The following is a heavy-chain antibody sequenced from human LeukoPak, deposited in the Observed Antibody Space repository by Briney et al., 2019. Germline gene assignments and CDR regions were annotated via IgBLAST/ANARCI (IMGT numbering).Heavy chain of an antibody. J-gene: IGHJ4*02. CDR1: GFTFSSYW. D-gene: IGHD3-10*01. CDR2: ISGSGGNT. CDR3: ANDGSGNDY. V-gene: IGHV3-23*01. Sequence: PGGSLRLSCAASGFTFSSYWMTWVRQAPGKGLEWVSAISGSGGNTYYADSVKGRFTISRDNSKNTLYLQMNSLRAEDTAVYYCANDGSGNDYWGQGTLVTVSS.